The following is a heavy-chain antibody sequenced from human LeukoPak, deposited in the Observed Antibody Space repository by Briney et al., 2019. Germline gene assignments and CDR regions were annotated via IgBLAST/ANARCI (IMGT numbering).Heavy chain of an antibody. CDR3: GSSWRPVIGSRLPRDR. D-gene: IGHD2-21*01. CDR2: ITGNGGTT. J-gene: IGHJ5*02. CDR1: GVAFRIYA. Sequence: PGGSLSLSCALSGVAFRIYALHGVRDAPGERVEYGSAITGNGGTTYYANYVTGRFTISRDNSKNTLHLQMGRVRAEDIGVYYCGSSWRPVIGSRLPRDRWGQGTLVTVSS. V-gene: IGHV3-64*01.